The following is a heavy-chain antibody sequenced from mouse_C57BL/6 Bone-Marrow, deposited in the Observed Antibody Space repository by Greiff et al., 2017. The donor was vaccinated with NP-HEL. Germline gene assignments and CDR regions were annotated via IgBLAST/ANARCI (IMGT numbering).Heavy chain of an antibody. Sequence: VKLVESGPGLVAPSQSLSITCTVSGFSLTSYGVHWVRQPPGKGLEWLVVIWSDGSTTYNSALKSRLSISKDNSKSQVFLKMNSLQTDDTAMYYCARHPQLRPHYAMDYWGQGTSVTVSS. J-gene: IGHJ4*01. CDR3: ARHPQLRPHYAMDY. D-gene: IGHD3-2*02. CDR2: IWSDGST. CDR1: GFSLTSYG. V-gene: IGHV2-6-1*01.